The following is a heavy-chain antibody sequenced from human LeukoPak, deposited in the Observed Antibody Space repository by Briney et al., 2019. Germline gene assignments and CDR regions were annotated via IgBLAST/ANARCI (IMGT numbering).Heavy chain of an antibody. J-gene: IGHJ6*02. CDR1: GGSISSGGFY. CDR3: ARVTIFGHYYYYGMDV. D-gene: IGHD3-3*01. V-gene: IGHV4-31*03. CDR2: IYHNGNT. Sequence: PSETLSLTCTVSGGSISSGGFYWGWIRQHPGKGLEWIGYIYHNGNTYHNPSLKSRVTISVDTSKNQFSLKLSSVTAADTAVYYCARVTIFGHYYYYGMDVWGQGTTVTVPS.